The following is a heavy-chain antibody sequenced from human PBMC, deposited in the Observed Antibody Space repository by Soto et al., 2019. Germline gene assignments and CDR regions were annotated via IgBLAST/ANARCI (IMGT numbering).Heavy chain of an antibody. J-gene: IGHJ3*02. CDR2: IYYSGST. D-gene: IGHD5-12*01. V-gene: IGHV4-30-4*01. CDR1: GGSISSGDYY. CDR3: ARGGGYVAFDI. Sequence: SETLSLTCTVSGGSISSGDYYWSWIRQPPGKGLEWIGYIYYSGSTYYNPSLKSRVTISVDTSKNQFSLKLSSVAAADTAVYYCARGGGYVAFDIWGQGTMVTVSS.